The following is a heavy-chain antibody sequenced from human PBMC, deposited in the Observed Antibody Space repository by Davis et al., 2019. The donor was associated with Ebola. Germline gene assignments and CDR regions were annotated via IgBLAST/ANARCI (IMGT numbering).Heavy chain of an antibody. CDR1: GGSFSGYY. CDR3: ARTDSFRAFDI. J-gene: IGHJ3*02. CDR2: INHSGST. V-gene: IGHV4-34*01. D-gene: IGHD2-15*01. Sequence: GSLRLSCAVYGGSFSGYYWSWIRQPPGKGLEWIGEINHSGSTNYNPSLKSRVTISVDTSKNQFSLKLSSVTAADTAVYYCARTDSFRAFDIWGQGTMVTVSS.